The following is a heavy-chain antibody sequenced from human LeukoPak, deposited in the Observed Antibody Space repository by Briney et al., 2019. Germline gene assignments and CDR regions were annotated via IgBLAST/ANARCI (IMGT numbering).Heavy chain of an antibody. V-gene: IGHV3-9*01. Sequence: GGSLRLSCAASGFTFHQYAIHWVRQVPGKGLEWVSGISWNSGGIGYADSVRGRFTISRDNAKNSVYLQMNSLRAEDTALYYCAKDKAPLYSGYDWDLDFWGQGTLVIVSS. J-gene: IGHJ4*02. D-gene: IGHD5-12*01. CDR1: GFTFHQYA. CDR2: ISWNSGGI. CDR3: AKDKAPLYSGYDWDLDF.